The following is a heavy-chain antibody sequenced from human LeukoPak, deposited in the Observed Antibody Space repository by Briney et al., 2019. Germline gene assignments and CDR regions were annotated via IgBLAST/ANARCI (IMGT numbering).Heavy chain of an antibody. V-gene: IGHV4-59*11. D-gene: IGHD6-13*01. CDR3: ASRPSGSTWYGVFDY. CDR1: GASMSNHY. Sequence: SETLSLTCTVSGASMSNHYWSWIRQPPGKGLEGIGYIYDSETTNYNPSLKSPVTMSVDTSKNQFFLNLSSVTAADTALYYCASRPSGSTWYGVFDYWSRGTLVTVSS. J-gene: IGHJ4*02. CDR2: IYDSETT.